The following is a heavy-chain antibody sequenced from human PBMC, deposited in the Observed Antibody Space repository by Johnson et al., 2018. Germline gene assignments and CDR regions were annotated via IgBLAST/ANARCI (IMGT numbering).Heavy chain of an antibody. CDR1: GYTFPNYD. J-gene: IGHJ4*02. Sequence: QVQLVESGAEVEKPGASVKVSCKASGYTFPNYDINWVRQAAGQGLEWMGWMNPTTGNTGYAQNFQGRVTMTRNTSISTAYMELSSLRSEDTAVYYRAKTRRMAVTGTEYYFDYWGQGTVVTVSS. V-gene: IGHV1-8*01. CDR2: MNPTTGNT. CDR3: AKTRRMAVTGTEYYFDY. D-gene: IGHD6-19*01.